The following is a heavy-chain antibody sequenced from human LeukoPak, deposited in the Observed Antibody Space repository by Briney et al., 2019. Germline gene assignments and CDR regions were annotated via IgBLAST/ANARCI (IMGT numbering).Heavy chain of an antibody. CDR3: ARDRGSYNYYYGMDV. D-gene: IGHD1-26*01. Sequence: GRSLRLSCAASGFTFSSYAMHWVRQAPGKGLEWVAVISYDGSNKYYADSVKGRFTISRDNSKNTLYLQMNSLRAEDTAVYYCARDRGSYNYYYGMDVWGQGTTVTVSS. CDR2: ISYDGSNK. V-gene: IGHV3-30-3*01. CDR1: GFTFSSYA. J-gene: IGHJ6*02.